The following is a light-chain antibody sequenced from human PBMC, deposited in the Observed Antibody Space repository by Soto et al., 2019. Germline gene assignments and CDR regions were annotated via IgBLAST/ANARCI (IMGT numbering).Light chain of an antibody. CDR3: CSYAGSGTPYV. J-gene: IGLJ1*01. V-gene: IGLV2-23*02. CDR2: EVN. Sequence: QSVLSQPSSVSGPPGQTITISCTGTSNEVGSYNLVSWYQQHPGKAPKLMIYEVNKRPSGVSNRFSGSKSGNTASLTISGLQAEDEADYYCCSYAGSGTPYVFGTGTKVTVL. CDR1: SNEVGSYNL.